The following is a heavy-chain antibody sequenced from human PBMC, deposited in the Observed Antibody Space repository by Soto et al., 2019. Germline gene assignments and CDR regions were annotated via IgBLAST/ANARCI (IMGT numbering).Heavy chain of an antibody. J-gene: IGHJ4*02. CDR1: GFTFSNYG. CDR2: IWYDGGNK. CDR3: ARDGDVNTGFGKDY. V-gene: IGHV3-33*01. Sequence: QVQLVESGGGVVQPGRSLRLSCAASGFTFSNYGMHWVRQAPGTGLEWVSFIWYDGGNKYYAESVQGRFTISRDNSKNTLFLQMNSLRAEDTAVYYCARDGDVNTGFGKDYWGQGTLVTLSS. D-gene: IGHD3-16*01.